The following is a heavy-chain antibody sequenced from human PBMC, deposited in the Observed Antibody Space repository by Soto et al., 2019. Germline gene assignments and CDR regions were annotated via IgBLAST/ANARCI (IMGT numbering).Heavy chain of an antibody. CDR2: IHYSGTT. CDR1: GGSVSSGSHY. J-gene: IGHJ4*02. V-gene: IGHV4-61*01. D-gene: IGHD3-10*01. Sequence: QVQLQESGPGLVKPSETLSLTCTVSGGSVSSGSHYWSWIRQPPRKGLEWIGYIHYSGTTNYNPSLHSRVIISVDTSKNQLSLKLSPVTAADTAVYYCARGYYGSGSGGYYFDYWGQGTLVTVSS. CDR3: ARGYYGSGSGGYYFDY.